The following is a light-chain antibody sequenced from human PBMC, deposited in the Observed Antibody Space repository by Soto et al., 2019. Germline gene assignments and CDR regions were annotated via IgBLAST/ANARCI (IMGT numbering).Light chain of an antibody. CDR3: QQFGSSPSVT. V-gene: IGKV3-20*01. CDR2: GAS. Sequence: ELMLQHWRGNLRKTPGERATLSCRARQSVSSNLAWYQQKPGQAPRLLIYGASSRATGIPDRFSGRGSGTDFTLAISGLEPEDFTGYYGQQFGSSPSVTFGQGTRLEIK. CDR1: QSVSSN. J-gene: IGKJ5*01.